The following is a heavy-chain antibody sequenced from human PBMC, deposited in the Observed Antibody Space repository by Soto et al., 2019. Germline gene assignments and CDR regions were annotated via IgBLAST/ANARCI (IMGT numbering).Heavy chain of an antibody. D-gene: IGHD3-10*01. CDR2: IIPMFATT. V-gene: IGHV1-69*01. CDR1: GGSFSSYA. Sequence: QVQLVQSGAEVKKSGSSVKVSCKASGGSFSSYAITWVRQAPGQGLEWMGGIIPMFATTNYAQKFQGRVTITADESTSTAYMEVSSLRSGDSAVYYCARSGSSRPYFYGMDVWGQGTTVTVSS. CDR3: ARSGSSRPYFYGMDV. J-gene: IGHJ6*02.